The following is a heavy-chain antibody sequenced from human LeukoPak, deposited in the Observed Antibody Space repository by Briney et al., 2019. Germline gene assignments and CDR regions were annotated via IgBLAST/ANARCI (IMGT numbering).Heavy chain of an antibody. J-gene: IGHJ4*02. CDR2: ISYDGSNK. V-gene: IGHV3-30-3*01. CDR1: GFTFSSYA. CDR3: ARDGKEDYFDY. Sequence: GGSLRLSCAASGFTFSSYAMHWVRQAPGKGLEWVAVISYDGSNKYYADSVKGRFTISRDNSKNTRYLQMNSLRAEDTAVYYCARDGKEDYFDYWGQGTLVTVSS. D-gene: IGHD1-26*01.